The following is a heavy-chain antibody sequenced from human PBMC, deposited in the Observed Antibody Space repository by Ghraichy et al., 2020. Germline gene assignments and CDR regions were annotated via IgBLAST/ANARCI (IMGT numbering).Heavy chain of an antibody. V-gene: IGHV3-30*18. CDR1: GFTFSNYG. J-gene: IGHJ6*02. D-gene: IGHD3-10*01. CDR3: AKDRGYYGSGSITHNYYYYGMDV. CDR2: ISYDGRSH. Sequence: GGSLRLSCAASGFTFSNYGMHWVRQAPGKGLEWVAVISYDGRSHMYADSVKGRFTISRDNVNTSLFLQMSGLRAEDTAVYYCAKDRGYYGSGSITHNYYYYGMDVWGQGKTVSVSS.